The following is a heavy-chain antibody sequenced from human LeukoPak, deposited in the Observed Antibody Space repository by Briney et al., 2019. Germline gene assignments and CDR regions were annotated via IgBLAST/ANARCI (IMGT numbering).Heavy chain of an antibody. CDR2: IIPIFGTA. CDR1: GGTFSSYA. J-gene: IGHJ3*02. D-gene: IGHD6-25*01. Sequence: ASVKVSCKASGGTFSSYAISWVRQAPGQGLEWMGGIIPIFGTANYAQKFQGRVTITTDESTSTAYMELSSLRSEDTAVYYCARDLRGYYSRGRAGAFDIWGQGTMVTVSS. CDR3: ARDLRGYYSRGRAGAFDI. V-gene: IGHV1-69*05.